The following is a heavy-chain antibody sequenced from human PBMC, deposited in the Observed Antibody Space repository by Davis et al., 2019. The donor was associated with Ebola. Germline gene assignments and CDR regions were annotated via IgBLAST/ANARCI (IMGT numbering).Heavy chain of an antibody. J-gene: IGHJ6*04. CDR1: GYTFTSYD. V-gene: IGHV1-8*01. CDR3: ARWVPPTYYDIPRGMDV. Sequence: ASVKVSCKASGYTFTSYDINWVRQATGQGLEWMGWMNPNSGNTGYAQKFQGRVTMTRNTSISTAYMELSSLRSEDTAVYYCARWVPPTYYDIPRGMDVWGKGTTVTVSS. CDR2: MNPNSGNT. D-gene: IGHD3-9*01.